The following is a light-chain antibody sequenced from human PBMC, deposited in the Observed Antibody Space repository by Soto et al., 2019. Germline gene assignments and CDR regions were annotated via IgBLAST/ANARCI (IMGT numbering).Light chain of an antibody. J-gene: IGLJ1*01. CDR2: DVS. CDR1: SSDVGGYNY. V-gene: IGLV2-11*01. CDR3: CSYAGSYTEV. Sequence: QSALTQPRSVSGSPGQSVTISCTGTSSDVGGYNYVSWYQQHPGKAPKVMIYDVSKRPSGVPDCFSGSKSGNTASLTISGLQAEDEADYYCCSYAGSYTEVFGTGTKLTVL.